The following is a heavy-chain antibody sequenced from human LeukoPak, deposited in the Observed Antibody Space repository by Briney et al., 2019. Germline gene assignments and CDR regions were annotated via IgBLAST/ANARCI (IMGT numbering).Heavy chain of an antibody. V-gene: IGHV4-59*08. Sequence: PSETLSLTCTVPGGSISSDYSTWIRQPPGKALEWTAYIYYSSSTSYNPSLKSRASISVDTSKTQFSLKLTSVTAADTAMYYCARHPRGKGLAFDIWGQGTMVTVSS. CDR1: GGSISSDY. CDR3: ARHPRGKGLAFDI. J-gene: IGHJ3*02. CDR2: IYYSSST.